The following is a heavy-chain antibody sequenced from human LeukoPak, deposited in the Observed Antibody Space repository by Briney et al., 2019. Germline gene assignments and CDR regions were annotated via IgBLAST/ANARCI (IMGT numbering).Heavy chain of an antibody. V-gene: IGHV3-74*01. CDR1: GFTFSTYW. CDR3: ARGVNYGSKSYFDY. CDR2: INVDGSGA. D-gene: IGHD3-10*01. Sequence: PGGSLRLSCAASGFTFSTYWMHWVRQAPGKGLVWVSHINVDGSGATYADSVKGRFTISRDNSRNTLHLQMNSLRAEDTAVYHCARGVNYGSKSYFDYWGQGSLVTVSS. J-gene: IGHJ4*02.